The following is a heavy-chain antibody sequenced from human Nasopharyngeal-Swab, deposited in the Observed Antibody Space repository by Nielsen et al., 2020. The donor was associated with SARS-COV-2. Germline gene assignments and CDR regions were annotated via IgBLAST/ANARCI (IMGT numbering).Heavy chain of an antibody. D-gene: IGHD6-13*01. V-gene: IGHV3-21*01. J-gene: IGHJ6*02. CDR2: ISSSSSYI. Sequence: GESLKISCAASGFTLSSYSMNWVRQAPGKGLEWVSSISSSSSYIYYADSVKGRFTISRDNAKNSLYLQMNSLRAEDTAVYYCARDQVAAAGNYYYGMDVWGQGTTVTVSS. CDR3: ARDQVAAAGNYYYGMDV. CDR1: GFTLSSYS.